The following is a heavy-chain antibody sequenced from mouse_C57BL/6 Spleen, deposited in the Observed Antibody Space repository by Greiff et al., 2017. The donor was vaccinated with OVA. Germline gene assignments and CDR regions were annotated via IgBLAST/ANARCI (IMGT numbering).Heavy chain of an antibody. CDR3: ARDTTGGYFDV. J-gene: IGHJ1*03. CDR1: GYTFTDYY. CDR2: INPNNGGT. Sequence: VQLQQSGPELVKPGASVKISCKASGYTFTDYYMNWVKQSHGKSLEWIGDINPNNGGTSYNQKFKGKATLTEDKSSSTAYMELRSLTSEDSAVYYCARDTTGGYFDVGGTGTTVTVSS. V-gene: IGHV1-26*01. D-gene: IGHD1-1*01.